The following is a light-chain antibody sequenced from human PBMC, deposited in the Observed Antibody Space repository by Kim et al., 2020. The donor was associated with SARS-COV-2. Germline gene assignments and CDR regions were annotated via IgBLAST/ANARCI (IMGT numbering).Light chain of an antibody. CDR2: EAS. V-gene: IGKV1-5*03. Sequence: SASVGDRVTITCGASQSIGTRLAWYQQKPGRAPKLLIYEASTLESGVPSRFSGSGSGTAFTLTINRLQPDDFAVYYCQHYNIYSYTFGQGTKLE. CDR3: QHYNIYSYT. CDR1: QSIGTR. J-gene: IGKJ2*01.